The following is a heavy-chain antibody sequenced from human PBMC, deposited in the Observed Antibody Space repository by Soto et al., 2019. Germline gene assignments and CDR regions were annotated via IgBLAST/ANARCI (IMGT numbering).Heavy chain of an antibody. J-gene: IGHJ5*02. CDR3: AGSRFGELLPINWFDP. V-gene: IGHV4-59*01. CDR2: IIYSGST. Sequence: SETLSLTCNVSGASISSYNYWGWFRQPPGKGLEWIGYIIYSGSTNYNPSLQSRVTISVDTSKNQFSLKLSSVTAADTAVYYCAGSRFGELLPINWFDPWGQGTLVTVSS. CDR1: GASISSYNY. D-gene: IGHD3-10*01.